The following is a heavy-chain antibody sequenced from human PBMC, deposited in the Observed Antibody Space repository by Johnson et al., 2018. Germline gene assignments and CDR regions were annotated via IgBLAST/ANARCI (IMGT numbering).Heavy chain of an antibody. D-gene: IGHD2-15*01. J-gene: IGHJ4*02. Sequence: QVQLVESGGGVVQXGRSLRLSCAASGFTFSSYGMHWVRQAPGKGLEWVAVIWYDGSNKYYADSVKGRFTISRDNSKNTLYLQMNSLRAEDTAVYYCARSLGYCSGGSCYSAGDLYYWGQGTLVTVSS. CDR2: IWYDGSNK. CDR1: GFTFSSYG. V-gene: IGHV3-33*01. CDR3: ARSLGYCSGGSCYSAGDLYY.